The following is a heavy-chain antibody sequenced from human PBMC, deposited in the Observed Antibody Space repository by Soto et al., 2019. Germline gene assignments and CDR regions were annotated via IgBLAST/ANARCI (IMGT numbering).Heavy chain of an antibody. J-gene: IGHJ2*01. CDR2: ISGSGGST. D-gene: IGHD2-15*01. CDR1: GFTFSSYA. V-gene: IGHV3-23*01. CDR3: AKSGGPDIGSWYFDL. Sequence: GGSLRLSCAASGFTFSSYAMSWVRQAPGKGLEWVSAISGSGGSTYYADSVKGRFTISRDNSKNTLYLQMNSLRAEDTTVYYCAKSGGPDIGSWYFDLWGRGTLVTVSS.